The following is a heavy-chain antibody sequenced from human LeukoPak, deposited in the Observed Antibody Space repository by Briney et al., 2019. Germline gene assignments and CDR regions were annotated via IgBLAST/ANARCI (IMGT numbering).Heavy chain of an antibody. D-gene: IGHD4-17*01. CDR1: GFTFSSYA. J-gene: IGHJ5*02. V-gene: IGHV3-30-3*01. CDR3: ARAGDDGDYGRS. CDR2: ISHDGSNV. Sequence: GGSLRLSCAASGFTFSSYAIHWVRQAPGKGLEWVAVISHDGSNVYYADSVKGRFIISRDNSKNTLYLQMNSLRPDDTAVFYCARAGDDGDYGRSWGQGTLVTVSS.